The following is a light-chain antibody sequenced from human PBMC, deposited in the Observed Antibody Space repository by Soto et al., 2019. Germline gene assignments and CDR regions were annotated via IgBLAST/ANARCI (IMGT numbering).Light chain of an antibody. CDR2: EVN. V-gene: IGLV2-23*02. Sequence: QSVLTQPASVSGSPGQSITISCTETSTNLANYNLVSWYQQYPGKAPKLIIYEVNKRPSGFSNRFSGAKSGNTASLTISGLQAEDEADYYCCSYAGNSTFVFGTGTKVTVL. CDR1: STNLANYNL. CDR3: CSYAGNSTFV. J-gene: IGLJ1*01.